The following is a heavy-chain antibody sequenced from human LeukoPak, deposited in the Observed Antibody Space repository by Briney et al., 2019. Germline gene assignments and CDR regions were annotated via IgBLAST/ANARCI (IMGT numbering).Heavy chain of an antibody. CDR3: ARQYYYDSSGRGGFDY. CDR2: IYYSGST. D-gene: IGHD3-22*01. Sequence: SETLSLTCTVSGGSISSYYWSWIRQPPGKGLEWIGYIYYSGSTNYNPSFKSRVTISVDTSKNQFSLKLSSVTAADTAVYYCARQYYYDSSGRGGFDYWGQGTLVTVSS. V-gene: IGHV4-59*01. J-gene: IGHJ4*02. CDR1: GGSISSYY.